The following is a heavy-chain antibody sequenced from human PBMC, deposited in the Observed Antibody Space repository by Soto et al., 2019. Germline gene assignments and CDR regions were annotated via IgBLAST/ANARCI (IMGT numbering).Heavy chain of an antibody. CDR2: INAYNGNT. J-gene: IGHJ6*02. Sequence: QVQLVQSGAEVKNPGASVKVSCKASGYSFTRYGIGWARRAPGQGLEWMGWINAYNGNTNYAQNLQGRLTLTTDTSTTTAYMELRSLRYNDTAIYYCAMVDVYVTPSPQDVWGQGTTVTVSS. CDR3: AMVDVYVTPSPQDV. D-gene: IGHD3-16*01. CDR1: GYSFTRYG. V-gene: IGHV1-18*01.